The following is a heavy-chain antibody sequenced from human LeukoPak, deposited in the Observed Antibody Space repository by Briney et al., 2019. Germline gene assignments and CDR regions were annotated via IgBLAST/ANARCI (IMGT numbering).Heavy chain of an antibody. J-gene: IGHJ4*02. D-gene: IGHD6-13*01. CDR3: ASRGLAAADH. V-gene: IGHV1-69*05. CDR2: IIPIFGTA. Sequence: GGSLRLSCAASGFTFSSYAISWVRQAPGQGLEWMGRIIPIFGTANYAQKFQGRVTITTDESTSTAYMELSSLRSEDTAVYYCASRGLAAADHWGQGTLVTVSS. CDR1: GFTFSSYA.